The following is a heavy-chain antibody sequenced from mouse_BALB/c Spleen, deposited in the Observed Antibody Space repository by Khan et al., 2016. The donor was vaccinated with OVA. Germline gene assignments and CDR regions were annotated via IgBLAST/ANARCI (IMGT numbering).Heavy chain of an antibody. CDR2: INPSSGST. D-gene: IGHD3-1*01. CDR1: GYTFTSYT. J-gene: IGHJ2*01. CDR3: ARKSTRASY. Sequence: QVQLKESGAELVKPGASVKMSCKASGYTFTSYTMHCVKQRPGPGLEWIGYINPSSGSTKYNQKFKDKATLTADKSSSTAYMQLSSLTSEDSAVYYCARKSTRASYWGQGTTLTVSS. V-gene: IGHV1-4*01.